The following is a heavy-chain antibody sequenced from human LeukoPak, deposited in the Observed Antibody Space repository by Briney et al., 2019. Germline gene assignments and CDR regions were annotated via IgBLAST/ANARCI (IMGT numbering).Heavy chain of an antibody. V-gene: IGHV1-2*02. J-gene: IGHJ4*02. CDR3: ARDPVRSSMVRGVIMLFDY. CDR2: INPNSGGT. Sequence: ASVKVSCKASGYTFTGYYMHWVRQAPGQGLEWMGWINPNSGGTNYAQKFQGRVPMTRDTSISTAYMELSRLRSDDTAVYYCARDPVRSSMVRGVIMLFDYWGQGTLVTVSS. CDR1: GYTFTGYY. D-gene: IGHD3-10*01.